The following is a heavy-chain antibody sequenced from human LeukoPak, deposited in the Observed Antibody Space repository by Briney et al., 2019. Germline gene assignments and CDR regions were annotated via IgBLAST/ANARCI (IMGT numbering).Heavy chain of an antibody. CDR3: ARAGCCSGGRCYIFDS. D-gene: IGHD2-15*01. V-gene: IGHV1-2*02. J-gene: IGHJ4*02. CDR2: INPNSGGT. Sequence: ASVKVSCKSSGYTFTGYYMHWVRQAPGQGLEWMGWINPNSGGTNYAQKFQGRVTMTRDTSISTAYMELSRLRSDDTAMYYCARAGCCSGGRCYIFDSWGQGTLVTVAS. CDR1: GYTFTGYY.